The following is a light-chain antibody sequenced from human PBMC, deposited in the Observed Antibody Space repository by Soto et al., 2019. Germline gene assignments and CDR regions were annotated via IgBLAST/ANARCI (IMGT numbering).Light chain of an antibody. V-gene: IGKV3D-15*01. Sequence: EIVMTQSPDTQSVSPGERATLSCRASQSVGSNLAWYQQKPGQAPRLLIYGASTRATAIPARFSGSGSGTEFTLTISSLQSEDSAVYYCQQYNNWVTFGGGTRVEIK. CDR1: QSVGSN. J-gene: IGKJ4*01. CDR2: GAS. CDR3: QQYNNWVT.